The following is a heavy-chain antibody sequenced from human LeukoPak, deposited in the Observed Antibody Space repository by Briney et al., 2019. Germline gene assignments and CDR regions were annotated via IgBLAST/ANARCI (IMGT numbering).Heavy chain of an antibody. J-gene: IGHJ4*02. CDR2: ISSSGSTI. CDR1: GSTFSDYY. CDR3: ARGAYYDILTGYSPSPFDY. Sequence: GGSLRLSCAASGSTFSDYYMSWIRQAPGKGLEWVSYISSSGSTIYYADSVKGRFTISRDNAKNSLYLQMNSLRAEDTAVYYCARGAYYDILTGYSPSPFDYWGQGTLVTVSS. V-gene: IGHV3-11*01. D-gene: IGHD3-9*01.